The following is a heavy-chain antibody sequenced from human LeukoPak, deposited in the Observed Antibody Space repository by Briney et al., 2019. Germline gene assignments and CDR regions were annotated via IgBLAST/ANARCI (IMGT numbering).Heavy chain of an antibody. Sequence: PGRSLRLSCAASGLSFTSYGMHWVRQAPGKGLEWVAYIWYDGSNKYHGDSVKGRFTISRDNSKNTLDLQMNSLRAEDTAVYYCARGNHDSSGYAFDIWGQRTMVTVSS. CDR2: IWYDGSNK. CDR1: GLSFTSYG. V-gene: IGHV3-33*01. D-gene: IGHD3-22*01. CDR3: ARGNHDSSGYAFDI. J-gene: IGHJ3*02.